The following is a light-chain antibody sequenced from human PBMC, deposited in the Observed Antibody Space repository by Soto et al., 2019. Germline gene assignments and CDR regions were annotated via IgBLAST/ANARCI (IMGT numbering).Light chain of an antibody. CDR1: QSVSSSY. CDR3: QQYGSSPYT. Sequence: EMVWTQSPGTLSLSPGERATLSCRASQSVSSSYLARYQQKPGQAPRLLIYGASSRATDIPDRVSGSGSGTDFTLTLSRLEPDDFAVYYCQQYGSSPYTFCQGTKLEIK. V-gene: IGKV3-20*01. J-gene: IGKJ2*01. CDR2: GAS.